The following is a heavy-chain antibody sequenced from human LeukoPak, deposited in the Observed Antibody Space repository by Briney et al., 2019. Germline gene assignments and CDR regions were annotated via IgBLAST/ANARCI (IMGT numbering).Heavy chain of an antibody. J-gene: IGHJ4*02. CDR2: IRYDGTNN. CDR3: AKDILYSSSTDRWACDY. CDR1: EFTFRTYG. Sequence: PGGSLRLSCAASEFTFRTYGMHWVRQAPGKGLEWVAFIRYDGTNNYYADSVKGRFTVSRDNSKNTLYLQMNTLKVEDTAVYYCAKDILYSSSTDRWACDYWGQGTLVSVSS. V-gene: IGHV3-30*02. D-gene: IGHD3-22*01.